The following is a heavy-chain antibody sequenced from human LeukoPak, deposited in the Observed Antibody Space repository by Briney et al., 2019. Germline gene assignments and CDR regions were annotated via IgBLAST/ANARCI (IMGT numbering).Heavy chain of an antibody. CDR1: GGTFSSYA. J-gene: IGHJ4*02. V-gene: IGHV1-69*01. CDR3: ARDYYDSSGYYYEPSYFDY. D-gene: IGHD3-22*01. CDR2: IIPIFGTA. Sequence: SVKVSCKASGGTFSSYAISWVRQAPGQGLEWMGGIIPIFGTANYAQKFQGRVTITADESTSTAYMELSSLRSEDTAVYYCARDYYDSSGYYYEPSYFDYWGQGTLVTVSS.